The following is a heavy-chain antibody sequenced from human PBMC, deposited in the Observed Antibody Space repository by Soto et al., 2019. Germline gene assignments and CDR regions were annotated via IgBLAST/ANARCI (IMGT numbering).Heavy chain of an antibody. V-gene: IGHV4-59*01. Sequence: QVQLQESGPGLVKPSETLSLTCTVSSDSISSNYWSWIRQPPGKRLEWIGYIAYSGSTDYNPALKSRVTISGDTSTTQFALKVSSVTAAETAVYYCARGTSWQLPFDYWGQGTVVTVSS. CDR3: ARGTSWQLPFDY. CDR1: SDSISSNY. D-gene: IGHD2-15*01. CDR2: IAYSGST. J-gene: IGHJ4*02.